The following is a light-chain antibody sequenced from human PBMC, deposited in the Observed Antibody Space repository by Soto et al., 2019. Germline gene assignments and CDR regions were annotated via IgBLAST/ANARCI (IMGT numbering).Light chain of an antibody. V-gene: IGKV3-15*01. CDR1: QIVSSR. Sequence: EIVMTQSPATLSVSPGERATLSCRASQIVSSRIVWYQQKPGQAPRLLIYRPSTRATGIPARFSASGSDTEFTPTISALQSEVLEVYYCQQYHALWTFGQGTKVQIK. CDR3: QQYHALWT. CDR2: RPS. J-gene: IGKJ1*01.